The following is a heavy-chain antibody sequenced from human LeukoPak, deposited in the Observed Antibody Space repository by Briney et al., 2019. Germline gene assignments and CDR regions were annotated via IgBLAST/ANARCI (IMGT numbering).Heavy chain of an antibody. Sequence: ASVKVSCKASGYTLTSYGISWVRQAPGQGLEWMGWISAYNGNTNYAQKLQGRVTMTTDTSTSTAYMELRSLRSDDTAVYYCARDSYYYDSSGYPLHMAFDIWGQGTMVTVSS. CDR2: ISAYNGNT. D-gene: IGHD3-22*01. V-gene: IGHV1-18*01. J-gene: IGHJ3*02. CDR1: GYTLTSYG. CDR3: ARDSYYYDSSGYPLHMAFDI.